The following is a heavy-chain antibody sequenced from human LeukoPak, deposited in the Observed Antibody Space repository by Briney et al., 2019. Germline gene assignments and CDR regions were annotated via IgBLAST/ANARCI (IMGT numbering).Heavy chain of an antibody. CDR3: ARDGAYRTGWYYCEN. CDR1: GFTFSDYG. V-gene: IGHV3-33*01. D-gene: IGHD6-13*01. Sequence: QSGGSLRLSCAASGFTFSDYGMHWVRQAPGKGPEWVAIIWYDGSNKYYADSVKGRFTISRDNSKNTLYLQMNSLRAEDTAIYYCARDGAYRTGWYYCENWGQGTLVTVSS. J-gene: IGHJ4*02. CDR2: IWYDGSNK.